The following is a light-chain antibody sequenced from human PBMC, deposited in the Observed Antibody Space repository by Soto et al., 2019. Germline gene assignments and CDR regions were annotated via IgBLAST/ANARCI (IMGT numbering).Light chain of an antibody. V-gene: IGLV1-40*01. CDR2: ANS. CDR1: SSNNGAGYD. Sequence: QSVLTQPPSVSGAPGQRVNISCTGSSSNNGAGYDVHWYQQLPGRAPKLLIYANSNRPSGVPDRFSGSRSGTSASLAITGLQAEDEADYSCQSYDSSLSGFYVFGTGTKLTVL. J-gene: IGLJ1*01. CDR3: QSYDSSLSGFYV.